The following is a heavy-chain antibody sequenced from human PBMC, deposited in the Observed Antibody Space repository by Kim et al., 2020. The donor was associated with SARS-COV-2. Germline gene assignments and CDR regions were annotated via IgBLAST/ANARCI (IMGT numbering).Heavy chain of an antibody. D-gene: IGHD6-13*01. V-gene: IGHV1-24*01. CDR2: T. J-gene: IGHJ3*02. CDR3: ATGRQPDAFDI. Sequence: TIHAQKFQGRVTMTEDTSTDTAYMELSSLRSEDTAVYYCATGRQPDAFDIWGQGTMVTVSS.